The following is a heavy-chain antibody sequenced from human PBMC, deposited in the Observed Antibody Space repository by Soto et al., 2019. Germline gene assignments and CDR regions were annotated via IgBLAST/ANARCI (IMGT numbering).Heavy chain of an antibody. CDR3: ARSYYDSSGFECYFDY. Sequence: SETLSLTCTVSGGSISSGGYYWSWIRQHPGKGLEWIGYIYYSGSTYYNPSLKSRVTISVDTSKNQFSLKLSSVTAADTAVYYCARSYYDSSGFECYFDYWGQGTLVTVSS. CDR2: IYYSGST. CDR1: GGSISSGGYY. J-gene: IGHJ4*02. V-gene: IGHV4-31*03. D-gene: IGHD3-22*01.